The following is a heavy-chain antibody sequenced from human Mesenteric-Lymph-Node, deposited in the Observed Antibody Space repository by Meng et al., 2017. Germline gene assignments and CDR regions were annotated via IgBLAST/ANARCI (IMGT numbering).Heavy chain of an antibody. CDR1: GYTFTNYG. CDR3: ARVEVGITSGDY. CDR2: INAYNGDT. D-gene: IGHD1-26*01. J-gene: IGHJ4*02. Sequence: QAPMVQSGGEVKKPGASVKVSCKASGYTFTNYGITWVRQVPGQGLEWMGWINAYNGDTNYAQTLQGRVTMTTDTSTSTAYMELRSLRSDDTAVYYCARVEVGITSGDYWGQGTLVTVSS. V-gene: IGHV1-18*01.